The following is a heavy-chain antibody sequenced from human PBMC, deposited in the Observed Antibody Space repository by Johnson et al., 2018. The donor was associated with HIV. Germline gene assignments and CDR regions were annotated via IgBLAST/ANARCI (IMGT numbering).Heavy chain of an antibody. CDR2: INWNGDRT. J-gene: IGHJ3*02. V-gene: IGHV3-20*01. CDR1: GFNFDDYG. D-gene: IGHD3-10*01. CDR3: ARDPIAFRNYYGSGSAFDI. Sequence: VQLVESGGGLIQPGGSLRLSCAPSGFNFDDYGMSWVRQAPGKGLEWVSGINWNGDRTGYADSVKGRFTISRDNAKNSLYLQMNSLRAEDTAVYHCARDPIAFRNYYGSGSAFDIWGQGTMVTVSS.